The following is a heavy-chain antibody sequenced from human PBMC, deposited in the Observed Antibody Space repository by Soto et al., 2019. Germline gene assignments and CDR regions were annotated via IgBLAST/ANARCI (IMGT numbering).Heavy chain of an antibody. CDR1: GYTFTSYA. Sequence: ASVKVSCKASGYTFTSYAMHWVRQAPGQRLEWMGWINAGNGNTKYSQKFQGRVTITRDTSASTAYMELSSLRSEDTAVYYCARDTLGYCSSTSCYRSGMDVWGQGTTVTVSS. J-gene: IGHJ6*02. CDR3: ARDTLGYCSSTSCYRSGMDV. V-gene: IGHV1-3*01. CDR2: INAGNGNT. D-gene: IGHD2-2*01.